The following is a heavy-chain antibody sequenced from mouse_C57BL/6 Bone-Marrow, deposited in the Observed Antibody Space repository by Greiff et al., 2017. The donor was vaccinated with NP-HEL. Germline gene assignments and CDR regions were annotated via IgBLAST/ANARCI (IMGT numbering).Heavy chain of an antibody. CDR1: VYTFTVYT. CDR3: ARHEGGSSYVSAMDY. V-gene: IGHV1-62-2*01. D-gene: IGHD1-1*01. J-gene: IGHJ4*01. Sequence: VQLHQSVSSLVHPGASVNLSCTASVYTFTVYTIPWVKPRSCPGLAWIGWFYPGSGSIKYNEKFKDKATLTADKSSSTVYMELSRLTSEDSAVYFCARHEGGSSYVSAMDYWGQGTSVTVSS. CDR2: FYPGSGSI.